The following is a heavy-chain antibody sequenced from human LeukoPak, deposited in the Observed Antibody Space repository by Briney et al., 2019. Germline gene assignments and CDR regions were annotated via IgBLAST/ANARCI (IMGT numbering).Heavy chain of an antibody. J-gene: IGHJ3*02. Sequence: SETLSLTCAVYGVSFSGYYWSWIRQPPGKGLEWIGEINHSGSTNYNPSLKSRVTISVDTSKNQFSLKLSSVTAADTAVYYCARDLTAQAFDIWGQGTMVTVSS. CDR3: ARDLTAQAFDI. V-gene: IGHV4-34*01. CDR2: INHSGST. CDR1: GVSFSGYY. D-gene: IGHD1-14*01.